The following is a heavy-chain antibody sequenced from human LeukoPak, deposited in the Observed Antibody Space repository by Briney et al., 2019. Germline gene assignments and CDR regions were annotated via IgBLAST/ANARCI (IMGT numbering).Heavy chain of an antibody. J-gene: IGHJ4*02. CDR2: ISSSSSYI. Sequence: GGSLRLSCAASGFTFSSYSMNWVRQAPGKGLEWVSSISSSSSYIYYADSVKGRFTISRDNAKNSLYLQMNSLGAEDTAVYYCARDPATYYYDSSGYFDYWGQGTLVTVSS. V-gene: IGHV3-21*01. D-gene: IGHD3-22*01. CDR3: ARDPATYYYDSSGYFDY. CDR1: GFTFSSYS.